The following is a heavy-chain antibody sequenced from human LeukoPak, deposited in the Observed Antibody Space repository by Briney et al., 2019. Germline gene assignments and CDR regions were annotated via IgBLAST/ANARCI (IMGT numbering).Heavy chain of an antibody. D-gene: IGHD1-26*01. V-gene: IGHV4-39*01. J-gene: IGHJ4*02. CDR3: ARIVGASDY. CDR1: GGSISRSSYY. Sequence: PSETLSLTCTVSGGSISRSSYYWGWIRQTPGKGLEWIGSIYYSGSTYYNPSLKSRVTISVDTSKNQFSLKLSSVTAADTAVYYCARIVGASDYWGQGTLVTVSS. CDR2: IYYSGST.